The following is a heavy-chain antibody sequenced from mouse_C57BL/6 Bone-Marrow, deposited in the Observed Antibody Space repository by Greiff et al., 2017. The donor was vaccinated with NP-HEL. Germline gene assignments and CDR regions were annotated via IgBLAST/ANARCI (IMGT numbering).Heavy chain of an antibody. CDR3: ARPDYDGGAFAY. Sequence: VQLKQSGPGLVAPSQSLSITCTVSGFSLTSYGVHWVRQPPGKGLEWLVVIWSDGSTTYNSALKSRLSISKDNSKSQVFLKMNSLQTDDTAMYYCARPDYDGGAFAYWGQGTLVTVSA. V-gene: IGHV2-6*03. J-gene: IGHJ3*01. D-gene: IGHD2-4*01. CDR1: GFSLTSYG. CDR2: IWSDGST.